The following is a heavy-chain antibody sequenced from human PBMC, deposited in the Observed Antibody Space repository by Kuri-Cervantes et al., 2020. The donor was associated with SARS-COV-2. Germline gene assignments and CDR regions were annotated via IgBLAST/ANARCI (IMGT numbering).Heavy chain of an antibody. V-gene: IGHV4-39*01. CDR3: ACLSSGYNDVFDF. Sequence: SATLSLTCTVSGGSVSSSSYYWGWIRQPPGQGLELIGSIYYTGRAYYHSSRKSRDTIYVDTSKNQFSLKLSSVTAADTAVYYCACLSSGYNDVFDFLGQGMLVTVSS. CDR2: IYYTGRA. J-gene: IGHJ4*02. D-gene: IGHD3-22*01. CDR1: GGSVSSSSYY.